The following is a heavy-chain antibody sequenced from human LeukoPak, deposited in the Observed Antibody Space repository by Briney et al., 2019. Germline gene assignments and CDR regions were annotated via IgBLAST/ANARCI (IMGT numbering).Heavy chain of an antibody. CDR2: TYYRSKWYN. D-gene: IGHD3-3*01. J-gene: IGHJ4*02. V-gene: IGHV6-1*01. CDR3: ARGYYDFWSGYYSLDY. CDR1: GDSVSSNSAA. Sequence: SQTLSLTCAISGDSVSSNSAAWNWIRQSPSRGLEWLGRTYYRSKWYNDYAVSVKSRITINPDTSKNQFSLQLNSVTPEDTAVYYCARGYYDFWSGYYSLDYWGQGTLVTVSS.